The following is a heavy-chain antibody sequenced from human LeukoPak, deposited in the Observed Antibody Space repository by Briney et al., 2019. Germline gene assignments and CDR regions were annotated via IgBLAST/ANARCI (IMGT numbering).Heavy chain of an antibody. J-gene: IGHJ4*02. CDR3: ATGGPSGYYPH. CDR2: IIPIFGTA. D-gene: IGHD3-22*01. Sequence: ASVKVSCKASGGTFSSYAISWVRQAPGQGLEWMGGIIPIFGTANYAQKFQGRVTMTEDTSTDTAYMELSSLRSEDTAVYYCATGGPSGYYPHWGQGTLVTVSS. V-gene: IGHV1-69*06. CDR1: GGTFSSYA.